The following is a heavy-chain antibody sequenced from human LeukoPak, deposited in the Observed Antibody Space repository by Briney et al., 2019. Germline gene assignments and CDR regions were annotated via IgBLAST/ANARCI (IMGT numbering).Heavy chain of an antibody. CDR3: AIFLGSSSSVDH. J-gene: IGHJ4*02. CDR2: IYYSGST. Sequence: SETLSLTCTVSGGSISNHYWSWIRQPPGKGLEWIGYIYYSGSTNYNPSLNSRITISVDTSKNQFSLKVSSVTAADTAVYYCAIFLGSSSSVDHWGQGTLVTVSS. CDR1: GGSISNHY. D-gene: IGHD6-6*01. V-gene: IGHV4-59*11.